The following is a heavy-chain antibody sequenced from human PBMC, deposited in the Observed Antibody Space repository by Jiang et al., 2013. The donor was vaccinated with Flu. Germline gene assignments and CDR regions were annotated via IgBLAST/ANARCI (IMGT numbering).Heavy chain of an antibody. CDR1: GFTLSGNT. Sequence: VQLVESGGGQVRPGGSLRLSCAASGFTLSGNTMNWVRRAPGKGLEWVASISTTSAYIYYADSLKGRFSISRDNAGNSLYLYMSSLRAEDTATYYCAREKPSKTYVHFYGMDLWGQGTTVTVSS. V-gene: IGHV3-21*04. D-gene: IGHD3-16*01. CDR2: ISTTSAYI. CDR3: AREKPSKTYVHFYGMDL. J-gene: IGHJ6*02.